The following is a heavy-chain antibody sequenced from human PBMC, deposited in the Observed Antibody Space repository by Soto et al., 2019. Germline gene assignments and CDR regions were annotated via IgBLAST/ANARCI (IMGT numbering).Heavy chain of an antibody. CDR3: ARDSSSSHYYYYGMDV. Sequence: GGSLGLSCAASGFTFSSYSMNWVRQAPGKWLEWVSSISSSSSYIYYADSVKGRFTISRDNAKNSLYLQMNSLRAEDTAVYYCARDSSSSHYYYYGMDVWGQGXTVPASS. V-gene: IGHV3-21*01. CDR1: GFTFSSYS. CDR2: ISSSSSYI. J-gene: IGHJ6*02. D-gene: IGHD6-6*01.